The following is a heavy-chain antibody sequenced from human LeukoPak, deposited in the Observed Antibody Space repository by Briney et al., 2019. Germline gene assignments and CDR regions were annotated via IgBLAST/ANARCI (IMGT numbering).Heavy chain of an antibody. Sequence: QPGGSLRLSCAASGFTFSTYAMSWVRQTPGEGLEWVAAISGSNPGTYHASSVRGRFTISRDNSKNTLHLQMNGLRAEDAAIYYCAKASVGHCGGAFCYHFDSWGQGTLVTVSS. CDR3: AKASVGHCGGAFCYHFDS. CDR2: ISGSNPGT. D-gene: IGHD2-15*01. CDR1: GFTFSTYA. V-gene: IGHV3-23*01. J-gene: IGHJ4*02.